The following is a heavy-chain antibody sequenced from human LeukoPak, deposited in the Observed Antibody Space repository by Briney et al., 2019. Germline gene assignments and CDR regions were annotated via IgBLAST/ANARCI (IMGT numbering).Heavy chain of an antibody. J-gene: IGHJ4*02. CDR1: GSTLAESS. CDR3: AGDRGITVTKDFDY. CDR2: YDPEEGGI. D-gene: IGHD4-17*01. Sequence: ASVKVSCKVSGSTLAESSIHWLRQAPGKGLEWMGGYDPEEGGIIYAQKFLDRVTMTEDTSTTTAYMEVSSLRSEDTAVYFCAGDRGITVTKDFDYWGQGTLVTVSS. V-gene: IGHV1-24*01.